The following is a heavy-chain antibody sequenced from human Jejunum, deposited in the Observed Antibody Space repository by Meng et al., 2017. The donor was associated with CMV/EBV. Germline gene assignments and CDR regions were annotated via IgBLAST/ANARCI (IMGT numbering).Heavy chain of an antibody. D-gene: IGHD7-27*01. CDR2: IYYSGST. J-gene: IGHJ2*01. CDR1: GGSISSSSYY. CDR3: ASPLGILGIVNL. Sequence: HLQLRESGPGLVKPSGTLSRTCTVSGGSISSSSYYWGWIRQPPGKGLEGIGSIYYSGSTYYNPSLKSRVTISVDTSKNQFSLKLSSVTAADTAVYYCASPLGILGIVNLWGRGTLVTVSS. V-gene: IGHV4-39*01.